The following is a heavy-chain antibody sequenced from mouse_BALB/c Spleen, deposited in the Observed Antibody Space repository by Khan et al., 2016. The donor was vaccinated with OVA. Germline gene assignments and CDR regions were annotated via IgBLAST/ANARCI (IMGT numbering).Heavy chain of an antibody. CDR3: ASELGRYYAMDY. CDR1: GYSITSDYA. CDR2: ISYSGNT. V-gene: IGHV3-2*02. Sequence: EVQLQESGPGLVKPSQSLSLTCTVTGYSITSDYAWNWIRQFPGNKLEWMGYISYSGNTTYNQSLKSRISINRDTSKNQFFLQLKSVTTEDTATDDCASELGRYYAMDYWGQGTSVTVSS. D-gene: IGHD4-1*01. J-gene: IGHJ4*01.